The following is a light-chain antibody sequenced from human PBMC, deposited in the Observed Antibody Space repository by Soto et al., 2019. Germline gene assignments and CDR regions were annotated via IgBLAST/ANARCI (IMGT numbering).Light chain of an antibody. J-gene: IGKJ2*01. V-gene: IGKV3-20*01. Sequence: EIVLTQSPGTLSLSPGERATLSCRASQSFHTNYLAWYQQRPGQAPRLLIYGASNRASGIPERFSGSGSATDFTLTISRVEPGDSAVYYCQQYGGSPFTFGQGTKLEI. CDR1: QSFHTNY. CDR3: QQYGGSPFT. CDR2: GAS.